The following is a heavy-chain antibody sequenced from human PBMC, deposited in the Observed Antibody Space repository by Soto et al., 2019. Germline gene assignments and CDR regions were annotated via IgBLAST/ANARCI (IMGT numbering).Heavy chain of an antibody. CDR2: ISYTGSA. Sequence: SETLSLTCTVSGGSINYYYWTWIRQPPGKGLEWIGYISYTGSANYNASLKRRLTISVDTSKNQFSLKLSSVTAADTALYYCARVNYGDYYYGMDVWGQGTTVTVSS. J-gene: IGHJ6*02. CDR3: ARVNYGDYYYGMDV. V-gene: IGHV4-59*01. D-gene: IGHD4-17*01. CDR1: GGSINYYY.